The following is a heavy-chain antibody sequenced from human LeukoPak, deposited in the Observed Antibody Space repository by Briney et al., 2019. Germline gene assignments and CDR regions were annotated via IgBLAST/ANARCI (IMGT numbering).Heavy chain of an antibody. V-gene: IGHV3-30*02. CDR1: GFTFSHYG. CDR3: AKDFYWAFDY. Sequence: GGSLRLSCATSGFTFSHYGMYWVRQPPGRGLDWVAHIRYDESDKYYADSVKGRFTISRDISKNTVYLQMNSLRVEDTAVYYCAKDFYWAFDYWGQGTLVTVSS. D-gene: IGHD2-8*02. J-gene: IGHJ4*02. CDR2: IRYDESDK.